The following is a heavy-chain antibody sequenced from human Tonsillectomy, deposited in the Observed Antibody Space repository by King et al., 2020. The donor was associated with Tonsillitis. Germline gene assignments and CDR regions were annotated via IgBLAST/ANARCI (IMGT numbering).Heavy chain of an antibody. D-gene: IGHD2-21*02. CDR2: IIPIFGTA. CDR1: GGTFSSYA. CDR3: ARDFCGGDCYFDY. V-gene: IGHV1-69*01. Sequence: VQLVESGAEVKKPGSSVKVSCKASGGTFSSYAISWVRQAPGQGLEWMGGIIPIFGTANYAQKFQGRVTITADESTSAAYMELNSLRSEDTAVYYCARDFCGGDCYFDYWGQGTLVTVSS. J-gene: IGHJ4*02.